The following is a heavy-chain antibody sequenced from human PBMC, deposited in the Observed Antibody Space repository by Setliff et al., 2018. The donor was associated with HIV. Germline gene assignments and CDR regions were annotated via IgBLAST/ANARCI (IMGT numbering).Heavy chain of an antibody. CDR2: ISSAGTST. D-gene: IGHD4-17*01. CDR3: ARDQVPVAVHTDYGDWYFDL. J-gene: IGHJ2*01. Sequence: TGGSLRLSCAASGFTFSTYSMNWVRQAPGKGLEWLPYISSAGTSTNYAKSVRGRFTISRDNANNLLYLQMTSLRAEDTAVYYCARDQVPVAVHTDYGDWYFDLWGRGTLVTVSS. CDR1: GFTFSTYS. V-gene: IGHV3-48*04.